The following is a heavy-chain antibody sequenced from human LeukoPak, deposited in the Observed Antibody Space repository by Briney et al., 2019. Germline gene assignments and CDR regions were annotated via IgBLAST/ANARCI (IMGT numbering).Heavy chain of an antibody. J-gene: IGHJ4*02. CDR3: AKTPDYCTNGVCYTLHYFDY. V-gene: IGHV3-23*01. D-gene: IGHD2-8*01. Sequence: GGSLRLSCAASGFTFSNYAMTWVRQAPGKGLEWVSTISGGGDSTYYADSVRGRFTISRDDSKSTLYLQINSLRAEDTAVYYCAKTPDYCTNGVCYTLHYFDYWGQGTLVTVSS. CDR1: GFTFSNYA. CDR2: ISGGGDST.